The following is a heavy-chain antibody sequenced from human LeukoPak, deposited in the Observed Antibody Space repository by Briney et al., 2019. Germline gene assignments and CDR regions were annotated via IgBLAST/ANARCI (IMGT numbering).Heavy chain of an antibody. V-gene: IGHV3-48*01. CDR3: ARGAGYNYPYYFDY. J-gene: IGHJ4*02. CDR2: IRHDSSDI. D-gene: IGHD5-24*01. Sequence: GGSLRLSCAVSGFTFSTYSMNWVRQAPGKGLEWISFIRHDSSDIYYADSVKGRFTISRDNSKNTLYLQMNSLRAEDTAVYYCARGAGYNYPYYFDYWGQGTLVTVSS. CDR1: GFTFSTYS.